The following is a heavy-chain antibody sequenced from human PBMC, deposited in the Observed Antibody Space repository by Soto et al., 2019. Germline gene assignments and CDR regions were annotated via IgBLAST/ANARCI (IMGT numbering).Heavy chain of an antibody. D-gene: IGHD3-3*01. Sequence: GGSLRLSCAASGFTFSSYCMHWVRQAPGKGLEWVAVISYDGSNKYYADSVKGRFTISRDNSKNTLYLQMNSLRAEDTAVYYCAKGGSGAYDFWSGYYNWDYYYYGMDVWGQGTTVTVSS. CDR1: GFTFSSYC. J-gene: IGHJ6*02. CDR2: ISYDGSNK. V-gene: IGHV3-30*18. CDR3: AKGGSGAYDFWSGYYNWDYYYYGMDV.